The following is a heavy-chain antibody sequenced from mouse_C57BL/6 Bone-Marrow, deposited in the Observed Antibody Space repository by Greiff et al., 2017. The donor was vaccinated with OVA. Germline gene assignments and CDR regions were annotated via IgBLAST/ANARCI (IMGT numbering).Heavy chain of an antibody. CDR1: GFTFSSYG. Sequence: DVHLVESGGDLVKPGGSLKLSCAASGFTFSSYGMSWVRQTPDKRLEWVATISSGGSYTYYPDSVKGRFTISRDNAKNTLYLQMSSLKSEDTAMYYCARHVITTVVPYFDYWGQGTTLTVSS. CDR2: ISSGGSYT. J-gene: IGHJ2*01. V-gene: IGHV5-6*01. CDR3: ARHVITTVVPYFDY. D-gene: IGHD1-1*01.